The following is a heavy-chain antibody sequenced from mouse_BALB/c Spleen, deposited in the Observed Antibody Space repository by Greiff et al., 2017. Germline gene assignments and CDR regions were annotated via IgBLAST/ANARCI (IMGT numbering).Heavy chain of an antibody. J-gene: IGHJ2*01. V-gene: IGHV1S56*01. CDR2: IYPGNVNT. D-gene: IGHD2-1*01. CDR1: GYTFTSYY. CDR3: EGFDYGNYDY. Sequence: QVQLKQSGPELVKPGASVRISCTASGYTFTSYYIPWVKQRPGQGLEWIGWIYPGNVNTKYNEKFKGKATLTANTSSSTACMQLSSLTSEDSAVYFCEGFDYGNYDYWGQGTTLTVSS.